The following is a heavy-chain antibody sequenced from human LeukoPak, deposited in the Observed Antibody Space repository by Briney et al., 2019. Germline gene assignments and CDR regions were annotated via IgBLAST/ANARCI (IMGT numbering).Heavy chain of an antibody. CDR3: ARDGGDNDYGDDDDY. D-gene: IGHD4-17*01. CDR1: GYTFTSYG. V-gene: IGHV1-18*01. CDR2: ISAYNGNT. Sequence: ASVKVSCKASGYTFTSYGISWVRQAPGQGLEWMGWISAYNGNTNYAQKLQGRVTMTTDTSTSTAYMELRSLRSDDTAVYYCARDGGDNDYGDDDDYWGQGTLVTVSS. J-gene: IGHJ4*02.